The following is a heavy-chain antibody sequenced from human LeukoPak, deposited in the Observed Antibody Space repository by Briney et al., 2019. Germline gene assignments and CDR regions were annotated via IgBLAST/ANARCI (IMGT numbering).Heavy chain of an antibody. Sequence: GGSLRLSCAASGFTFSSYGMNWVRQAPGKGLEWVAVISYDGSNKYYADSVKGRFTISRDNSKNTLYLQMNSLRAEDTAVYYCARDPPYYYDSSGYFGAFDIWGQGTMVTVSS. CDR1: GFTFSSYG. V-gene: IGHV3-30*19. D-gene: IGHD3-22*01. CDR2: ISYDGSNK. CDR3: ARDPPYYYDSSGYFGAFDI. J-gene: IGHJ3*02.